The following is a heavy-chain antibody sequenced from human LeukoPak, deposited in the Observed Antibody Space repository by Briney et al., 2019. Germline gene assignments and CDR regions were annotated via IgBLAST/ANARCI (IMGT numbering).Heavy chain of an antibody. D-gene: IGHD3-22*01. CDR3: ARGYYDSSGYGY. J-gene: IGHJ4*02. CDR2: IIPIFGTA. Sequence: SVKVSCKASGGTFSSYAISWVRQAPGQGLEWMGGIIPIFGTANYAQKFQGRVTVTTDESTSTAYMELSSLRSEDTAVYYCARGYYDSSGYGYWGQGTLVTVSS. CDR1: GGTFSSYA. V-gene: IGHV1-69*05.